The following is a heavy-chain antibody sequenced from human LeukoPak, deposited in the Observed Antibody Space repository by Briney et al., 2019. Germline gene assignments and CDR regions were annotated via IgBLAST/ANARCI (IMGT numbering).Heavy chain of an antibody. Sequence: ASVKVSCKASGYTFTSRYMHWVRQAPGQGLEWMGLINPSGDTGYAQKFQGRVTVTRDTSTSIVYMELSSLISEDTAVYYCAADTDYWGQGTLVTVSS. V-gene: IGHV1-46*01. CDR1: GYTFTSRY. J-gene: IGHJ4*02. CDR3: AADTDY. CDR2: INPSGDT.